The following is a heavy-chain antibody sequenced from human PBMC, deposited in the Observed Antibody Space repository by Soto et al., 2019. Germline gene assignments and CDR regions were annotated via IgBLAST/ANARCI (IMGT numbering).Heavy chain of an antibody. CDR1: GGSISSSSYY. J-gene: IGHJ3*02. CDR2: IYYSGST. Sequence: SPTLSLTCTVSGGSISSSSYYWGWIRQPPGKGLEWIGSIYYSGSTYYNPSLKSRVTISVDTSKNQFSLKLSSVTAADTAVYYCAPSNRTYDYIWGSYPEVGAFDIWGQGTMVTVSS. D-gene: IGHD3-16*02. CDR3: APSNRTYDYIWGSYPEVGAFDI. V-gene: IGHV4-39*01.